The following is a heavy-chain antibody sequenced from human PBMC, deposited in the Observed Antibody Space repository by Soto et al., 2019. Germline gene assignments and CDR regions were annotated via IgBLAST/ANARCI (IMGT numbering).Heavy chain of an antibody. CDR3: SSSSGSGYRAFDY. CDR1: GDTFNFYS. CDR2: VNPILSMS. D-gene: IGHD3-10*01. J-gene: IGHJ4*02. V-gene: IGHV1-69*02. Sequence: QVQLVQSGAEVKRPGSSVKVSCKASGDTFNFYSINWVRQAPGLGLEWMGRVNPILSMSNYAQKFQGRVTMTADKYTITAYIELSKLRSEETEIYYCSSSSGSGYRAFDYWGQGALVTVSS.